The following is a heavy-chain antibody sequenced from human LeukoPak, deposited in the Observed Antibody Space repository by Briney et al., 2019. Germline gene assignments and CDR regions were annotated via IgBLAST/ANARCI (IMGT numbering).Heavy chain of an antibody. CDR1: GYRFINYD. CDR3: ARDHWQTPSYFDY. J-gene: IGHJ4*02. Sequence: APVKLSCKASGYRFINYDISWVRQAPGQGLEWMGWISVYNANTNYAQKLQGRVTMPTDTSTSTAYMELRSLRSVDTAVYYCARDHWQTPSYFDYWGQGTLVTVSS. V-gene: IGHV1-18*01. CDR2: ISVYNANT. D-gene: IGHD1-1*01.